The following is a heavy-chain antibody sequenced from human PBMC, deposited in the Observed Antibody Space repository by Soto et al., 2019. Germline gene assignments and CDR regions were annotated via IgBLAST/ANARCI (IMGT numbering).Heavy chain of an antibody. CDR1: GGTFSSYA. J-gene: IGHJ6*02. D-gene: IGHD2-15*01. CDR3: AREHCSGGSGYPWGYYYYGMDV. V-gene: IGHV1-69*06. CDR2: IIPIFGTA. Sequence: QVQLVQSGAEVKKPGSSVKVSCKASGGTFSSYAISWVRQAPGQGIEWMGGIIPIFGTANYAQKFQGRVTITADKSTSTAYMELSSLRSEDTAVYYCAREHCSGGSGYPWGYYYYGMDVWGQGTTVTVSS.